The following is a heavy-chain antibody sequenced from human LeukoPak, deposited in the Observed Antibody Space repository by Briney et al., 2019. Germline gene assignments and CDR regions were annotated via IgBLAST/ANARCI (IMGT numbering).Heavy chain of an antibody. CDR3: ARDSDSSGHYYMDYFDY. J-gene: IGHJ4*02. D-gene: IGHD3-22*01. Sequence: PGGSLRLSCAASGSTFTSYAMNWVRQAPGKGLEWVSSISSSSRDINYADSVKGRFTISRDNAWNSLYLQMNSLRAEDTAVYYCARDSDSSGHYYMDYFDYWGQGALVTVSS. V-gene: IGHV3-21*01. CDR2: ISSSSRDI. CDR1: GSTFTSYA.